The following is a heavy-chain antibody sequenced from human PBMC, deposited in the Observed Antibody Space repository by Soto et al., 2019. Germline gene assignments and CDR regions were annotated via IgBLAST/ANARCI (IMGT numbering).Heavy chain of an antibody. Sequence: QVQLVESGGGVVQPGRSLSLSCAASGFTFSSYGMHWVRQAPGKGLEWVAVISYDGSNKYYADSVKGRFTISIDNSKNTLYLHMNSLTADDTAVYYCATSGPTTRYYYYYGMDGWVQGSTVTVSS. CDR1: GFTFSSYG. V-gene: IGHV3-30*03. CDR2: ISYDGSNK. CDR3: ATSGPTTRYYYYYGMDG. J-gene: IGHJ6*02. D-gene: IGHD6-19*01.